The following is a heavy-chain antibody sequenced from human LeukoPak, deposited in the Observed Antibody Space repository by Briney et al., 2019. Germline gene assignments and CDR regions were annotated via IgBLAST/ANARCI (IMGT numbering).Heavy chain of an antibody. CDR1: GYTFTSYG. CDR2: ISAYNGNT. CDR3: ARDQRYCSSTSCYKYYYYGMDV. D-gene: IGHD2-2*01. J-gene: IGHJ6*02. V-gene: IGHV1-18*01. Sequence: ASVKVSCKASGYTFTSYGISWVRQAPGQGLEWMGWISAYNGNTNYAQKLQGRVTMTTDTSTSTAYMELSSLRSEDTAVYYCARDQRYCSSTSCYKYYYYGMDVWGQGTTVTVSS.